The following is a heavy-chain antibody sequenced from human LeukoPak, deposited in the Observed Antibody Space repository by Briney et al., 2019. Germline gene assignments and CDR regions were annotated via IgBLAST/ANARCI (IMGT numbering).Heavy chain of an antibody. D-gene: IGHD2-21*01. CDR2: ISYDGSNK. J-gene: IGHJ6*03. V-gene: IGHV3-30*18. CDR1: GFPFSSYS. CDR3: AKVVGYYYYYYMDV. Sequence: GGSLRLSCAASGFPFSSYSMNWVRQAPGKGLEWVAVISYDGSNKYYADSVKGRFTISRDNSKNTLYLQMNSLRAEDTAVYYCAKVVGYYYYYYMDVWGKGTTVTISS.